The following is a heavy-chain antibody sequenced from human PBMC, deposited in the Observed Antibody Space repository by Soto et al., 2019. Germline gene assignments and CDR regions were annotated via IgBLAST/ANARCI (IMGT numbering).Heavy chain of an antibody. D-gene: IGHD2-21*01. J-gene: IGHJ4*02. Sequence: EVQLVESGGGLVQPGRSLRLSCRDSGFNFEDYGMHWVRQAPGKGLEWVSSISWNSEDTGYADSVRGRFTTSRDNAKNSLYLEMNSLRPEDTAFYFCGKGIPPEQWGQGTQVTVSS. V-gene: IGHV3-9*01. CDR1: GFNFEDYG. CDR2: ISWNSEDT. CDR3: GKGIPPEQ.